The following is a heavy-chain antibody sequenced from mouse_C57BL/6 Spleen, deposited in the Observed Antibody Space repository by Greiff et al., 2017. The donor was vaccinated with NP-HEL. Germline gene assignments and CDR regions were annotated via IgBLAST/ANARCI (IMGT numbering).Heavy chain of an antibody. J-gene: IGHJ3*01. CDR1: GYTFTSYW. Sequence: VQLQQPGAELVKPGASVKLSCKASGYTFTSYWMQWVKQRPGQGLEWIGEIDPSDSYTNYNQKFKGKATLTVDTSSSTAYMQLSSLTSEDSAVYYCARVGDSSGYTWFAYWGQGTLVTVSA. D-gene: IGHD3-2*02. CDR3: ARVGDSSGYTWFAY. V-gene: IGHV1-50*01. CDR2: IDPSDSYT.